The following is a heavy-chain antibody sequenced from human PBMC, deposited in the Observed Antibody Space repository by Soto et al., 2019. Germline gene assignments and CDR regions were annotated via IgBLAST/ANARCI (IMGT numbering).Heavy chain of an antibody. Sequence: QVQLVQSGAEVRKPGASVKVSCRTSGYTFTHYYIHWVRQAPGQGLEWLGIINPASGSTNYAHEFPGRVPLTMDTSTTTVYRELSGLGAEDPAIFYWAGGLAAGDHWGQGTLVTVSS. J-gene: IGHJ4*02. CDR3: AGGLAAGDH. D-gene: IGHD6-13*01. V-gene: IGHV1-46*01. CDR2: INPASGST. CDR1: GYTFTHYY.